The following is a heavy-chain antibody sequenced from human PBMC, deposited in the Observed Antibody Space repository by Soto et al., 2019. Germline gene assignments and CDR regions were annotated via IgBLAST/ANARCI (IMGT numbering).Heavy chain of an antibody. D-gene: IGHD2-2*01. CDR1: GFTFSSYS. CDR2: IKSKTDGGTT. J-gene: IGHJ6*02. CDR3: TAGGVLVGPDLYYYYYYGMDV. V-gene: IGHV3-15*07. Sequence: PGGSLRLSCAASGFTFSSYSMNWVRQAPGKGLEWVGRIKSKTDGGTTDYAAPVKGRFTISRDDSKNTLYLQMNSLKTEDTAVYYCTAGGVLVGPDLYYYYYYGMDVWGQGTTVTVS.